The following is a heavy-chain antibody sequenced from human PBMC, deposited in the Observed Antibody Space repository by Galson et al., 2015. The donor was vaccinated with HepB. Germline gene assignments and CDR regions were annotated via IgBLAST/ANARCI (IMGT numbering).Heavy chain of an antibody. CDR2: INPNSGGT. CDR3: ARPPGYCSSTSCSRHAFDI. V-gene: IGHV1-2*02. CDR1: GYTFTGYY. D-gene: IGHD2-2*01. J-gene: IGHJ3*02. Sequence: SCKASGYTFTGYYMHWVRQAPGQGLEWMGWINPNSGGTNYAQKFQGRVTMTRDTSISTAYMELSRLRSDDTAVYYCARPPGYCSSTSCSRHAFDIWGQGTMVTVSS.